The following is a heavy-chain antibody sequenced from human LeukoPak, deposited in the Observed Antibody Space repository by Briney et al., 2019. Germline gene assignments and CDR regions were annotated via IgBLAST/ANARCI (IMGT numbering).Heavy chain of an antibody. CDR3: ARGEGLELPYDY. Sequence: APVKVSCKASGYTFTSYYMHWVRQAPGQGLEWMGIINPSGGSTSYAQKFQGRVTMTRDMSTSTVYMELSSLRSEDTAVYYCARGEGLELPYDYWGQGTLVTVSS. CDR1: GYTFTSYY. D-gene: IGHD1-7*01. V-gene: IGHV1-46*01. J-gene: IGHJ4*02. CDR2: INPSGGST.